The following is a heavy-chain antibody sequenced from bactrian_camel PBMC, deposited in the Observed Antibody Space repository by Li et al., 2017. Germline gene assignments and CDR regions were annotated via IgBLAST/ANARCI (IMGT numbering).Heavy chain of an antibody. CDR3: AAVRKLLGRCMLDTRYYAY. D-gene: IGHD1*01. Sequence: DVQLVESGGGSVQAGGSLRLSCVVSRSPAGNDGRYCAGWFRQAPGKEREGVACISRGGGVLYYADSVKGRFTISQDHAENTVYLQMNSLKPEDSAMYYCAAVRKLLGRCMLDTRYYAYWGQGTQVTVS. V-gene: IGHV3S40*01. CDR2: ISRGGGVL. CDR1: RSPAGNDGRYC. J-gene: IGHJ4*01.